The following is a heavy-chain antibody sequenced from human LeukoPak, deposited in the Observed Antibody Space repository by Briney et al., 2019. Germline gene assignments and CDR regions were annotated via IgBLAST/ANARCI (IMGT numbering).Heavy chain of an antibody. CDR1: GYSISSGYY. J-gene: IGHJ4*02. Sequence: SETLSLTCAVSGYSISSGYYWGWIRQPPGKGLEWIGSIYHSGSTYYNPSLKSRVTISVDTSKYQFSLKLSSVTAADTAVYYCARARSGSGSYYNRGYFDYWGQGTLVTVSS. CDR2: IYHSGST. V-gene: IGHV4-38-2*01. D-gene: IGHD3-10*01. CDR3: ARARSGSGSYYNRGYFDY.